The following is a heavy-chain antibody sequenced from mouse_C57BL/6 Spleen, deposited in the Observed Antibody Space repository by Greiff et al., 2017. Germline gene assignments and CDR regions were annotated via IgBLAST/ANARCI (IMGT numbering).Heavy chain of an antibody. CDR3: ARGIYYGNPYWYFDV. CDR1: GYTFTDYN. J-gene: IGHJ1*03. V-gene: IGHV1-18*01. CDR2: INPNNGGT. D-gene: IGHD2-1*01. Sequence: EVQLQQSGPELVKPGASVKIPCKASGYTFTDYNMDWVKQSHGQSLEWIGDINPNNGGTIYNQKFKGKATLTVDKSSSTAYMELRSLTSEDTAVXYCARGIYYGNPYWYFDVWGTGTTVTVSS.